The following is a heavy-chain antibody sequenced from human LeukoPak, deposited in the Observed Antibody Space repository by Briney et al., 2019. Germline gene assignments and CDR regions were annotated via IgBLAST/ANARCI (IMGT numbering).Heavy chain of an antibody. D-gene: IGHD6-13*01. J-gene: IGHJ4*02. Sequence: GRSLRLSCAASGFTFHDYAFHWVRQAPGKGLEWVSGISWNSGSIGYADSVKGRFTISGDNAKNSLYLQMNSLRAEDTALYYCAKDLWAFSSTWYAHFWGQGTLVTVSS. V-gene: IGHV3-9*01. CDR2: ISWNSGSI. CDR1: GFTFHDYA. CDR3: AKDLWAFSSTWYAHF.